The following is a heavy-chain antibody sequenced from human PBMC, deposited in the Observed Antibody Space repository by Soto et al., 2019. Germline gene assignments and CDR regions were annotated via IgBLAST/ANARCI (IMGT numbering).Heavy chain of an antibody. V-gene: IGHV4-30-2*01. CDR1: GGSISSGGYS. J-gene: IGHJ4*02. Sequence: QLQLQESGSGLVKPSQTLSLTCAVSGGSISSGGYSWSWIRQPPGKGLEWIGYIYHSGSTYYNPSLKGRVTISVARSKNPFSRKLSSVTAADTAVYSRSAGGGLPRYYWGQGTLVTVSS. CDR2: IYHSGST. D-gene: IGHD5-12*01. CDR3: SAGGGLPRYY.